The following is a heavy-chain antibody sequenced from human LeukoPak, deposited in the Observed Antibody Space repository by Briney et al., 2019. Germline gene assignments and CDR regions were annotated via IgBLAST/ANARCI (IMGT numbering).Heavy chain of an antibody. D-gene: IGHD5-18*01. CDR3: ARDRGGMDTAMVSSY. V-gene: IGHV4-61*02. CDR1: GGSISSGSYY. Sequence: SQTLSLTCTVSGGSISSGSYYGSWIRQPAGKGLEGIGRIYTSGSTNYNPSLKSRVTISVDTSKNQFSLKLSSVTAADTAVYYCARDRGGMDTAMVSSYWGQGTLVTVSS. J-gene: IGHJ4*02. CDR2: IYTSGST.